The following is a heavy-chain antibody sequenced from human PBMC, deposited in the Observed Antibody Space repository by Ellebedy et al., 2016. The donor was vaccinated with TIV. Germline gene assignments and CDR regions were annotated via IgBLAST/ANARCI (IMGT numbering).Heavy chain of an antibody. J-gene: IGHJ2*01. CDR2: ISAYNGNT. D-gene: IGHD3-22*01. CDR1: GYTFTSYG. Sequence: ASVKVSCKASGYTFTSYGISWVRQAPGQGLEWMGWISAYNGNTNYAQKLQGRVTMTTDTSTSTAYMELRSLRSDDTAVYYCARRSTYYYDSSGYTYWYFDLWGRGTLVTVSS. V-gene: IGHV1-18*01. CDR3: ARRSTYYYDSSGYTYWYFDL.